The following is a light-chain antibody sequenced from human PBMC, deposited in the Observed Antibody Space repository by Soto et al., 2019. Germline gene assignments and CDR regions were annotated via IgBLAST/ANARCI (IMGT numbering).Light chain of an antibody. J-gene: IGKJ2*01. Sequence: EIVLTQSPATLSLSPGERATLSCRASQSVSSCLAWYQQKPGQAPRLLIYDASNRVTGIPARFSGSGSGTDFTLTISRPEPEDFAVYYCQQCNNWPRTFGQGTKLEIK. V-gene: IGKV3-11*01. CDR2: DAS. CDR1: QSVSSC. CDR3: QQCNNWPRT.